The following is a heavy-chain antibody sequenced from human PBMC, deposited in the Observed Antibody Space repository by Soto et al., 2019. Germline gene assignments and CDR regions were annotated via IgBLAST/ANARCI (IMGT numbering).Heavy chain of an antibody. CDR2: INPNSGGT. D-gene: IGHD2-21*02. CDR1: GYTFTGYY. CDR3: ARSPGGVVTAMYYFDY. V-gene: IGHV1-2*04. Sequence: QVQLVQSGAEVKKPGASVKVSCKASGYTFTGYYMHWVRQAPGQGLEWMGWINPNSGGTNYAKKVQGWGTMTRDTAIRRAYMGVRRLRSDDTAVDYCARSPGGVVTAMYYFDYWGQGTLVTVSS. J-gene: IGHJ4*02.